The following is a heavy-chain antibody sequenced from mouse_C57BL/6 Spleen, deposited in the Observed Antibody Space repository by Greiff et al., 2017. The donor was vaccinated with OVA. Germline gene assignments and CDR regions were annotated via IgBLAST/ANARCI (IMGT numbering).Heavy chain of an antibody. J-gene: IGHJ3*01. CDR1: GYTFTDYY. D-gene: IGHD1-1*01. CDR2: INPNNGGT. Sequence: EVQLQQSGPELVKPGASVKISCKASGYTFTDYYMNWVKQSHGQSLEWIGDINPNNGGTSYNQKFKGKATLTVDKSSSTAYMELRSLTSEDSAVYYCAKLYYYGSSSFAYWGQGTLVTVSA. CDR3: AKLYYYGSSSFAY. V-gene: IGHV1-26*01.